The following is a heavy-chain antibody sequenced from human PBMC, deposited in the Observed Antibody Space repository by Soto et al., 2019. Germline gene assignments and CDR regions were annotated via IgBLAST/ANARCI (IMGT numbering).Heavy chain of an antibody. Sequence: QVQLQESGPGLVKPSGTLSLTCAVSGGSISSSNWWSWVRQPPGKGLEWIGEIYHSGSTNYNPSLKSRVTVSVDKSKNQFSLKLSSVTAADTAVYYCARSRDIGGYYPRWYYYGMDVWGQGTTVTVSS. D-gene: IGHD3-22*01. CDR3: ARSRDIGGYYPRWYYYGMDV. J-gene: IGHJ6*02. V-gene: IGHV4-4*02. CDR2: IYHSGST. CDR1: GGSISSSNW.